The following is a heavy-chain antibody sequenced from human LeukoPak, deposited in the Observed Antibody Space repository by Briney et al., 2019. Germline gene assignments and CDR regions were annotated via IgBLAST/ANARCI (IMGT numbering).Heavy chain of an antibody. J-gene: IGHJ6*02. V-gene: IGHV3-23*01. D-gene: IGHD2-15*01. CDR3: AKRGGTYYYYYYGMDV. CDR2: ISGSGGST. Sequence: GGSLRLSRAASGFTFSSYAMSWVRQAPGKGLEWVSAISGSGGSTYYADSVKGRFTISRDNSKNTLYLQMNSLRAEDTAVYYCAKRGGTYYYYYYGMDVWGQGTTVTVSS. CDR1: GFTFSSYA.